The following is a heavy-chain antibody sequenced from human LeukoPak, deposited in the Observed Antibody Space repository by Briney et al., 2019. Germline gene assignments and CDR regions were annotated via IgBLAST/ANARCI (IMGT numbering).Heavy chain of an antibody. J-gene: IGHJ4*02. CDR1: GFNFSCYS. CDR3: AREGSGYFY. CDR2: ISSSSSFR. D-gene: IGHD3-22*01. V-gene: IGHV3-21*01. Sequence: KAGGSLRLSCAASGFNFSCYSMNWVRQAPGKGLEWVSSISSSSSFRYYADSVKGRFTISRDNAKNSLYLQMNSLRAEDTAVYYCAREGSGYFYWGQGTLVTVSS.